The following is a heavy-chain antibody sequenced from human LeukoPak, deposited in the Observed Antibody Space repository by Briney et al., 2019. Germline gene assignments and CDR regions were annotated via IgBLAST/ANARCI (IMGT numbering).Heavy chain of an antibody. Sequence: PGRSLRLSCAASGFTFSTYGIHWVRQAPGKGLEWVGLLSSGGINKHYADSVKGRFIISRDNSKNTLYLQMNSLRPEDTAVYYCARDRGTTSSSGWYFDPWGRGTLATVSS. CDR1: GFTFSTYG. V-gene: IGHV3-30*03. J-gene: IGHJ2*01. CDR3: ARDRGTTSSSGWYFDP. CDR2: LSSGGINK. D-gene: IGHD2-2*01.